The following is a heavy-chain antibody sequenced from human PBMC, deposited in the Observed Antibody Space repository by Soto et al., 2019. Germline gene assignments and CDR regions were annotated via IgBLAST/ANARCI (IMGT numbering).Heavy chain of an antibody. Sequence: ESGGGVVQPGRSLRLSCAASRFTFSNYGMHWVRQTPGKGLEWVAVISYDGSNKYYADSVKGRFTISRDNSKNPLYLQMNSLGAEDTAVYYCVKGGYHYFDYWGQGTLVTVSS. CDR3: VKGGYHYFDY. D-gene: IGHD5-12*01. CDR2: ISYDGSNK. V-gene: IGHV3-30*18. J-gene: IGHJ4*02. CDR1: RFTFSNYG.